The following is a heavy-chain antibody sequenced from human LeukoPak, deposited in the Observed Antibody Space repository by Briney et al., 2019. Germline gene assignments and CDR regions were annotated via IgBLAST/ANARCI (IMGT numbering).Heavy chain of an antibody. CDR3: ARDLGTGTSDY. CDR1: GYSFTSYD. D-gene: IGHD1-1*01. Sequence: ASVKVSCKASGYSFTSYDINWVRQATGQGLEWMGWMNPNRGDTGYAQKFQGRVTITRNTSISTAYMELSSLRSDDTAVYYCARDLGTGTSDYWGQGTLVTVSS. V-gene: IGHV1-8*03. J-gene: IGHJ4*02. CDR2: MNPNRGDT.